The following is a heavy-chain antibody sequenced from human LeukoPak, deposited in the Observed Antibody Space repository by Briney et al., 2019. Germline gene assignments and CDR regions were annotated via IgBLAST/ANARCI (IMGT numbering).Heavy chain of an antibody. CDR2: ISYDGTNK. CDR1: GFTFSSYA. D-gene: IGHD7-27*01. Sequence: GSPRLSRAASGFTFSSYAMHWVRQAPGKGLEWVAVISYDGTNKYYADSVKGRFTISRDNSKNTLYLQMNSLRAEDTAVYYCARSFTNWGSEGSFDYWGQGTLV. V-gene: IGHV3-30-3*01. J-gene: IGHJ4*02. CDR3: ARSFTNWGSEGSFDY.